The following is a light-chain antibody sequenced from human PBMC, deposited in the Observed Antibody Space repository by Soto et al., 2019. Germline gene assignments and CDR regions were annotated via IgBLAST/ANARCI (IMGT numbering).Light chain of an antibody. CDR3: MHALQTPRT. CDR2: LGS. Sequence: DIVLTQSPLSLPVTPGEPASLSCRSSQSLLGSGGHNYLDWYVQKTGQSPQFVIFLGSHRPTGVPARFSGSGSGTDFTPEISRVEAEDVAIYFCMHALQTPRTFGQGTRVAI. V-gene: IGKV2-28*01. J-gene: IGKJ1*01. CDR1: QSLLGSGGHNY.